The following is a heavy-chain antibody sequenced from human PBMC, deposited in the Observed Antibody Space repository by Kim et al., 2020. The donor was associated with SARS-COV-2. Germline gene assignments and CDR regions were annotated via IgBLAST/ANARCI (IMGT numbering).Heavy chain of an antibody. J-gene: IGHJ3*02. CDR2: IYYSGST. D-gene: IGHD3-3*01. CDR3: ARAGRTFFGVVGAFDI. Sequence: SETLSLTCTVSGCSLSSCGYYWSWLRPHPGKVLEWIGYIYYSGSTYYNPSPKSRVTISVDTSKNQFSLKLSSVTAADTAVYYCARAGRTFFGVVGAFDIWGQGTMVTVSS. V-gene: IGHV4-31*03. CDR1: GCSLSSCGYY.